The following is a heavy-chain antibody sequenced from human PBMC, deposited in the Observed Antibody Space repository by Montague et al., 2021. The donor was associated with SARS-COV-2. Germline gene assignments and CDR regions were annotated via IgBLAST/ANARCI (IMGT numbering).Heavy chain of an antibody. CDR2: IYSSGGT. V-gene: IGHV4-59*01. D-gene: IGHD3-9*01. Sequence: SQTLSLTCAVSGGSISHCYWSWIRQPPGKGLEWIGYIYSSGGTNYNPSLKSRITLSLDAAKNHFSLRLSSVTAADTAVSYCARRTDILTGYYDYWGQGTLVTVSS. CDR1: GGSISHCY. CDR3: ARRTDILTGYYDY. J-gene: IGHJ4*02.